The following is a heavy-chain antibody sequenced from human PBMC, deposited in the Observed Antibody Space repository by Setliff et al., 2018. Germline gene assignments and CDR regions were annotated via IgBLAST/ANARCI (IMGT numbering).Heavy chain of an antibody. CDR3: ARISASSSHFDY. CDR1: GSSLNTSGMR. CDR2: IDWDDDK. V-gene: IGHV2-70*04. J-gene: IGHJ4*02. D-gene: IGHD6-13*01. Sequence: SGPTLVNPTPTLTLTCTFSGSSLNTSGMRVSWIRQPPGRALEWLARIDWDDDKFYSTSSKTRLTISKDTSKKQVVLTMTNMDPVDTATYYCARISASSSHFDYWGPGTLVTVSS.